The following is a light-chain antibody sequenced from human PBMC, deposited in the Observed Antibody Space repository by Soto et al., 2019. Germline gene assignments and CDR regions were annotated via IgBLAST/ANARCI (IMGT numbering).Light chain of an antibody. J-gene: IGLJ1*01. Sequence: QSVMTQPRSVSVSPGQAVTISCTGTSSDVGGYNYVSWYQQHPGKAPKLMIYDVSKRPSGVPDRFSGSNSGNTASLTISGLQAEDEADYYCCSYAGSYTFGVFGTGTKVTAL. V-gene: IGLV2-11*01. CDR2: DVS. CDR3: CSYAGSYTFGV. CDR1: SSDVGGYNY.